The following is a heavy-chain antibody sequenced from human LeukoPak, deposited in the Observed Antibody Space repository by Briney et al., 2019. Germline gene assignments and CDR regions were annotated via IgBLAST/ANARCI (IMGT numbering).Heavy chain of an antibody. J-gene: IGHJ4*02. CDR2: INHSGST. Sequence: PSETLSLTCAVYGGSFSGYYWSWIRQPPGKGLEWIGEINHSGSTNYNPSLKSRVTISVDTSKNQFSLRLSSVTAADTAVYYCASRTAAGLYYFDYWGQGTLVTVCS. V-gene: IGHV4-34*01. D-gene: IGHD6-13*01. CDR1: GGSFSGYY. CDR3: ASRTAAGLYYFDY.